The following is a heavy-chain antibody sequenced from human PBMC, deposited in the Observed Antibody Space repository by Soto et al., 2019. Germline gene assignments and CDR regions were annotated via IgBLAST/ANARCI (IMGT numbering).Heavy chain of an antibody. J-gene: IGHJ4*02. D-gene: IGHD2-21*01. CDR3: AREIRGAIGPLDY. V-gene: IGHV4-39*02. CDR2: IYYSGRT. CDR1: GESISSSSYY. Sequence: KTSETLSLTCIVSGESISSSSYYWGWIRQPPGKGLEWIGSIYYSGRTYYNPSFKSRVTISIDTSKNQFSLKLSSVTATDTAVYYCAREIRGAIGPLDYWGQGTLVTVSS.